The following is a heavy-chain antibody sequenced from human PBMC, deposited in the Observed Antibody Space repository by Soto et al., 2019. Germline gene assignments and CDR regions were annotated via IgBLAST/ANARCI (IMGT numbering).Heavy chain of an antibody. D-gene: IGHD4-17*01. Sequence: PSETPSLTCTVSGGSISSYYWSWIRQPPGKGLEWIGYIYYSGSTNYNPSLKSRVTISVDTSKNQFSLKLSSVTAADTAVYYCARAATTVTTGWFDPWGQGTLVTVSS. CDR3: ARAATTVTTGWFDP. CDR1: GGSISSYY. V-gene: IGHV4-59*01. J-gene: IGHJ5*02. CDR2: IYYSGST.